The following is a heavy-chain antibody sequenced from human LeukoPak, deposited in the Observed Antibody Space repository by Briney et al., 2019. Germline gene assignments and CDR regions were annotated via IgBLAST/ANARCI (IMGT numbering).Heavy chain of an antibody. V-gene: IGHV5-51*01. D-gene: IGHD3-10*01. Sequence: GESLKISCKGSGYSFTSYWIGWVRQMPGKGLEWMGIIYPGDSDTRYSLSFQGQVTISADKSISTAYLQWSSLKASDTAMYYCARQSERGSGSYPFDPWGQGTLVTVSS. CDR1: GYSFTSYW. CDR2: IYPGDSDT. CDR3: ARQSERGSGSYPFDP. J-gene: IGHJ5*02.